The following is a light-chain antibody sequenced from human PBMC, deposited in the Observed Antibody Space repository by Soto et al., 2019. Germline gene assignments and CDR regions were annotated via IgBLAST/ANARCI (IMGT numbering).Light chain of an antibody. CDR1: QSVSSD. CDR2: GAS. CDR3: QQYHDWPPIT. V-gene: IGKV3-15*01. Sequence: EIVMTQSPATLSVSPGEGVTLSCRASQSVSSDLAWYQQKPGQSPRLLMYGASTRATDIPARFSGGGSGTECTLTISSLQSEDVAIYYCQQYHDWPPITFGPGTKVDI. J-gene: IGKJ3*01.